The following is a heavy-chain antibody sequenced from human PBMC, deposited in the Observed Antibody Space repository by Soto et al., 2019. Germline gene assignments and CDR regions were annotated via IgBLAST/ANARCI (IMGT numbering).Heavy chain of an antibody. V-gene: IGHV1-18*01. Sequence: QVQLVQSGAEVKNPGASVKVSCKASGYTFTRYGIGWARQAPGQGLEWMGWINTYNGNTNYAQNVQGRGTLTTDTSTSTDYMELRSLRTNDTAIYYCAMVDVYVTPSPQDVWGQGTTVIVSS. CDR1: GYTFTRYG. CDR2: INTYNGNT. D-gene: IGHD3-16*01. CDR3: AMVDVYVTPSPQDV. J-gene: IGHJ6*02.